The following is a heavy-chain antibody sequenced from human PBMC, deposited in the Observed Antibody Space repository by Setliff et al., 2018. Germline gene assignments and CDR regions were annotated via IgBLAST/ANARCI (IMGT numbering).Heavy chain of an antibody. V-gene: IGHV4-39*01. Sequence: SETLSLTCSVSGGSISSRSYYWGWIRQPPGKGLEWIGSIYYSGSTFYNPSRQSRVIISVDTSKNQFSLKLSSMTATDTAMYYCARHQGSASSSGIDVWDRETTVTVSS. CDR1: GGSISSRSYY. CDR3: ARHQGSASSSGIDV. D-gene: IGHD6-19*01. CDR2: IYYSGST. J-gene: IGHJ6*02.